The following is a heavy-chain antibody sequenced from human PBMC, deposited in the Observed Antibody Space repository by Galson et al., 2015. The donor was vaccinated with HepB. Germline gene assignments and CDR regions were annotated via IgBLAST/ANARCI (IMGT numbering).Heavy chain of an antibody. CDR3: ARDYYSSGSHDY. J-gene: IGHJ4*02. CDR2: VKQDGRET. V-gene: IGHV3-7*03. D-gene: IGHD3-10*01. CDR1: GFTFDNYW. Sequence: SLRLSCAASGFTFDNYWMTWVRQAPGRGLEWVANVKQDGRETHYAESVKGRITVSRDNARNSLYLHIDNLSAEDTAVYYCARDYYSSGSHDYWGQGTLVTVSS.